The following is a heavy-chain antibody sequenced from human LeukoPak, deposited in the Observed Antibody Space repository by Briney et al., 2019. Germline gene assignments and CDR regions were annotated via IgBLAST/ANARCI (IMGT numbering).Heavy chain of an antibody. CDR3: APSRPYIDDDAFDI. CDR1: GFTFSSYS. CDR2: ISSSSSYI. Sequence: GGSLRLSCAASGFTFSSYSMNWVRQAPGKGLEWVSSISSSSSYIYYADSVKGRFTISRDNATNSLYLQMNSLRAEDTAGYYCAPSRPYIDDDAFDIWGQGTMVTVSS. D-gene: IGHD3-9*01. J-gene: IGHJ3*02. V-gene: IGHV3-21*01.